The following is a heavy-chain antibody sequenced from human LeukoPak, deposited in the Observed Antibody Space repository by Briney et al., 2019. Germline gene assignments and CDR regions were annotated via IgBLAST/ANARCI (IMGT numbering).Heavy chain of an antibody. CDR2: IYTSGST. D-gene: IGHD3-3*01. Sequence: SETLSLTCTVSGGSISSYYWSWIRQPAGKGLEWVGRIYTSGSTNYNPSLKSRVTMSIDTSKNQFSLKLSSVTAADTAVYYCARHPDYDFWSGPSTYYMDVWGKGTMVTVSS. V-gene: IGHV4-4*07. J-gene: IGHJ6*03. CDR1: GGSISSYY. CDR3: ARHPDYDFWSGPSTYYMDV.